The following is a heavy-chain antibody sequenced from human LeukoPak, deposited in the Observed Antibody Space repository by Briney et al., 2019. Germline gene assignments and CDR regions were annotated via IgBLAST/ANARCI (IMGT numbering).Heavy chain of an antibody. CDR3: ARSGQGYFDWLSYYYYYYMDV. Sequence: SETLSLTCTVSGGSVSSHYWSWLRQPPGKGLEWIGYIYYSGTTSYNPSLESRVTMSVDTSKNQFSLKLSSMTAADTAVYYCARSGQGYFDWLSYYYYYYMDVWGKGTTVTVSS. V-gene: IGHV4-59*02. D-gene: IGHD3-9*01. CDR2: IYYSGTT. CDR1: GGSVSSHY. J-gene: IGHJ6*03.